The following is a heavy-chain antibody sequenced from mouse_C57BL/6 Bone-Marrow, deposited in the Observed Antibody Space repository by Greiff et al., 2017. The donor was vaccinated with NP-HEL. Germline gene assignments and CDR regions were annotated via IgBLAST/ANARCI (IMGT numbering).Heavy chain of an antibody. CDR3: ARQRYIR. CDR1: GYTFTSYW. J-gene: IGHJ1*03. V-gene: IGHV1-69*01. CDR2: IDPSDSYT. Sequence: QVQLQQPGAELVMPGASVKLSCKASGYTFTSYWMHWVKQRPGQGLEWIGEIDPSDSYTNYNQKFKGKSTLTVDKSSSTAYMQLRSLTSEDSAVYYCARQRYIRWGTGTTVTVSS. D-gene: IGHD1-1*01.